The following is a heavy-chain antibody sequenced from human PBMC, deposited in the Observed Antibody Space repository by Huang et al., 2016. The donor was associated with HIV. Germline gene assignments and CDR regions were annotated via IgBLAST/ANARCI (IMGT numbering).Heavy chain of an antibody. J-gene: IGHJ2*01. V-gene: IGHV4-34*01. CDR3: ATSRSGSGWFLDI. Sequence: QVQLYQWGAGPLRPSETLSLTCGVSGGSLHGYYWNWLRQSPGRGREWIGEVNHGGSTKYNPSLKRRVTISVDTSKIQFSLNLTSVTATDTADYYCATSRSGSGWFLDIWGRGTLVSVS. CDR1: GGSLHGYY. D-gene: IGHD6-19*01. CDR2: VNHGGST.